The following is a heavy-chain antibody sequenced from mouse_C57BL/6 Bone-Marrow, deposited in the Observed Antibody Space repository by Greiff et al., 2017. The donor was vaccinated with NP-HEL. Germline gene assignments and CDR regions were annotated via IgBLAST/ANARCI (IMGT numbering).Heavy chain of an antibody. Sequence: VQLQQSGAELVRPGASVKLSCTASGFNIKDYYMHWVKQRPEQGLEWIGRIDPEDGDTEYAPKFQGKATLTADTSSNTAYLQLSSLTSEDTAVYYCTFICTGFAYWGRGTLVTVSA. D-gene: IGHD1-1*01. CDR3: TFICTGFAY. V-gene: IGHV14-1*01. J-gene: IGHJ3*01. CDR2: IDPEDGDT. CDR1: GFNIKDYY.